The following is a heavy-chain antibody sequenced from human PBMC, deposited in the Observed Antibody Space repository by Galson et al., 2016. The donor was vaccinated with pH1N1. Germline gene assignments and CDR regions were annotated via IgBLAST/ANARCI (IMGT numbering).Heavy chain of an antibody. CDR1: GFTFSTYN. CDR2: ISASSLSI. D-gene: IGHD3-3*01. V-gene: IGHV3-48*02. CDR3: ARGGRLPTSPLEGDDS. Sequence: SLRLSCAASGFTFSTYNMNWVRQAPGKGLEWLSYISASSLSIYYADSAKGRFTIPRDNDKKSLYLQRKSLRDDDTATYYCARGGRLPTSPLEGDDSWGQGTLVTVSS. J-gene: IGHJ4*02.